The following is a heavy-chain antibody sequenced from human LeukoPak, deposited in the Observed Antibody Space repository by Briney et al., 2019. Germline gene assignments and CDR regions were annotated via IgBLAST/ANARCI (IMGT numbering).Heavy chain of an antibody. Sequence: SETLSLTCTVSDGSISNYYWTRIRQPPGKGLEWIGEINHSGSTNYNPSLKSRVTISVDTSKNQFSLKLSSVTAADTAVYYCARVSYRASRRNGPVDYWGQGTLVTVSS. CDR3: ARVSYRASRRNGPVDY. V-gene: IGHV4-34*01. J-gene: IGHJ4*02. CDR1: DGSISNYY. D-gene: IGHD3-16*02. CDR2: INHSGST.